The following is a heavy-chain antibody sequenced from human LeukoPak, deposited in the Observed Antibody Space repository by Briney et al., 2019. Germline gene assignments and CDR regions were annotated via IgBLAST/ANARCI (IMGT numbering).Heavy chain of an antibody. D-gene: IGHD3-10*01. V-gene: IGHV3-48*02. J-gene: IGHJ4*02. CDR3: ARDDTMDGPDLDY. CDR2: ISSGSSTI. Sequence: GGSLRLSCAASGFTLSTYSMNWVRQAPGKGLEWVSYISSGSSTIYYADSVKGRFTISRDNAKNSLYLQMNSLRDEDTAVYYCARDDTMDGPDLDYWGQGTLVTVSS. CDR1: GFTLSTYS.